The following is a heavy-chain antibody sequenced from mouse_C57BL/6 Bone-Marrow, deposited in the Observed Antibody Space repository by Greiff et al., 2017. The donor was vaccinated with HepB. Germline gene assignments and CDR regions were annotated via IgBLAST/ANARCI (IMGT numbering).Heavy chain of an antibody. V-gene: IGHV1-81*01. Sequence: VQLQESGAELARPGASVKLSCKASGYTFTSYGISWVKQRTGQGLEWIGEIYPRSGNTYYNEKFKGKATLTADKSSSTAYMELRSLTSEDSAVYFCARNYYGSSYLAWFAYWGQGTLVTVSA. CDR1: GYTFTSYG. CDR2: IYPRSGNT. CDR3: ARNYYGSSYLAWFAY. D-gene: IGHD1-1*01. J-gene: IGHJ3*01.